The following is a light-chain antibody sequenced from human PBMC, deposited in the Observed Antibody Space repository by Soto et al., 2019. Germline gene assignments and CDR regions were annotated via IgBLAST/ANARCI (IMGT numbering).Light chain of an antibody. CDR1: SSDVGGYNY. CDR3: SSYAGSNIMV. V-gene: IGLV2-8*01. J-gene: IGLJ2*01. CDR2: EVS. Sequence: QSVLTQPPSASGSPGQSVTISCTGTSSDVGGYNYVSWYQQHPGKAPKLMIYEVSKRPSGVPDRFSGSKSGNTASLTVSGLRAEDEADYFCSSYAGSNIMVFGGGTKLTVL.